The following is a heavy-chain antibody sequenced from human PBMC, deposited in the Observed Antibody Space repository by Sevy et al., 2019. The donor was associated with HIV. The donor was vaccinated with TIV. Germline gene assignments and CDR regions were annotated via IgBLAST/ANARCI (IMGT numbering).Heavy chain of an antibody. J-gene: IGHJ4*02. D-gene: IGHD6-13*01. CDR2: ISSSSSYI. V-gene: IGHV3-21*01. CDR3: AREGIAADLDY. Sequence: GRSLRLSCAASGFTFSSYSMNWVRQAPGKGLEWVSSISSSSSYIYYADSVKGRFTISRDNAKNSLYLQMNSLRAEDTAVYYCAREGIAADLDYWGQGTLVTVSS. CDR1: GFTFSSYS.